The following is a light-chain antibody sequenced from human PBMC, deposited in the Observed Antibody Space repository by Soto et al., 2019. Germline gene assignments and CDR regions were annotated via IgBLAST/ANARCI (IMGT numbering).Light chain of an antibody. V-gene: IGLV4-69*01. CDR2: VNSDGSH. CDR1: SGHSNYA. J-gene: IGLJ2*01. CDR3: RAWVTGIRV. Sequence: QSVLTQSPSASASLGASVKFTCTLSSGHSNYAIAWHQQQPEKGPRFLMKVNSDGSHNKGDGIPDRFSGSSSGAERYLTISSLQSEDEADYYCRAWVTGIRVFGGGTKLTVL.